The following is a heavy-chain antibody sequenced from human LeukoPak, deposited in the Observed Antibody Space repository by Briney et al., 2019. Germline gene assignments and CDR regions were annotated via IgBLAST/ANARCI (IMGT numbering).Heavy chain of an antibody. V-gene: IGHV3-23*01. CDR1: GFAFSNYA. Sequence: PGGSLRLSCAASGFAFSNYAMIWVRQAPGGGLGRVSAICIGGGGTLYADSVKGRFTISRDNSKNTLFLQMNNMRAEDTAVYYCARDPNGDYVGAFEMWGPGTKVTVS. CDR2: ICIGGGGT. CDR3: ARDPNGDYVGAFEM. J-gene: IGHJ3*02. D-gene: IGHD4-17*01.